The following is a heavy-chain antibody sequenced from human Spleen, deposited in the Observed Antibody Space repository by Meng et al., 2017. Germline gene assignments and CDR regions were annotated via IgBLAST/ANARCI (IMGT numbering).Heavy chain of an antibody. CDR3: VRREGY. CDR1: GYMFTAYY. D-gene: IGHD1-26*01. J-gene: IGHJ4*02. Sequence: ASVKVSCKASGYMFTAYYLHWVRQAPGQGLEWMGIMHPSDGGAGYAQRFLGRVTVTRDTSTSTLCMELSSLRSDDTAVYYCVRREGYWGQGTLVTVSS. CDR2: MHPSDGGA. V-gene: IGHV1-46*01.